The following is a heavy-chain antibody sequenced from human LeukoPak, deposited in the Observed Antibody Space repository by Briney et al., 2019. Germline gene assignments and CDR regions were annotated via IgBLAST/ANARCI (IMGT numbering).Heavy chain of an antibody. Sequence: SETLSLTCTVPGGSISSYYWSWIRQPPGKGLEWVGYIYYSGSTNYNPSLKSRVTISVDTSKNQFSLKLSSVTAADTAVYYCARAPGGNPTTHYFDYRGQGTLVTVSS. D-gene: IGHD1-14*01. CDR1: GGSISSYY. J-gene: IGHJ4*02. CDR2: IYYSGST. V-gene: IGHV4-59*01. CDR3: ARAPGGNPTTHYFDY.